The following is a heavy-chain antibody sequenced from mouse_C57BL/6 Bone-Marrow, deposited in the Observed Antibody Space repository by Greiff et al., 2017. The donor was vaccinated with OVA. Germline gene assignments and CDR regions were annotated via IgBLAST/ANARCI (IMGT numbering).Heavy chain of an antibody. CDR1: GYSFTGYY. J-gene: IGHJ1*03. V-gene: IGHV1-42*01. CDR2: INPSTGGT. Sequence: EVKLVESGPELVKPGASVKISCKASGYSFTGYYMNWVKQSPEKSLEWIGEINPSTGGTTYNQKFKAKATLTVDKSSSTAYMQLKSLTSEDSAVYYCARRGTVVARYWYFDVWGTGTTVTVSS. D-gene: IGHD1-1*01. CDR3: ARRGTVVARYWYFDV.